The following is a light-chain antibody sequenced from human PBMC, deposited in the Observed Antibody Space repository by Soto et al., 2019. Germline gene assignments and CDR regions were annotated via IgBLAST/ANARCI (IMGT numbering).Light chain of an antibody. V-gene: IGKV3-11*01. CDR1: QSVYNY. J-gene: IGKJ3*01. CDR3: LQHSSYPFT. CDR2: DAS. Sequence: EIVLTQSPGTLSLSPGERATLSCRASQSVYNYLAWYQQKPGQAPRLLIYDASDRATGLPARFSGSGSGTDFTLTISSLEPEDSATYYCLQHSSYPFTFGPGTEVHVK.